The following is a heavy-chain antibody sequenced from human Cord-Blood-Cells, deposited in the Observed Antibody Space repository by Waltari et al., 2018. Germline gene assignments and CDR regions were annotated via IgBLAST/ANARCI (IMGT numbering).Heavy chain of an antibody. CDR1: GGSISSSSYY. CDR3: ARHRTGDDAFDI. V-gene: IGHV4-39*01. CDR2: IYYSGST. J-gene: IGHJ3*02. Sequence: QLQLQESGPGLVKPSETLSLTCTVSGGSISSSSYYWGWIRQPPGKGLEWIGSIYYSGSTYYNPSLKSRVTISVDTSKNQFSLKLSSVTAAETAVYYCARHRTGDDAFDIWGQGTMVTDSS. D-gene: IGHD7-27*01.